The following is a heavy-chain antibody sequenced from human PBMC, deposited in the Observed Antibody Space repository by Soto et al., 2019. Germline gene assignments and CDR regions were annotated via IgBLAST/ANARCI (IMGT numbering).Heavy chain of an antibody. CDR3: ARLYCSSPSCYSVGALDI. J-gene: IGHJ3*02. CDR2: LWFDGSDK. D-gene: IGHD2-2*01. V-gene: IGHV3-33*03. CDR1: GFTFSNYG. Sequence: GGSLRLSCAASGFTFSNYGMHWVRQAPGTGLEWVALLWFDGSDKYYADSLKGRFTLSRDNSKNTVYLQMNSLRAEDTAVYYCARLYCSSPSCYSVGALDIRGQGTMVTVSS.